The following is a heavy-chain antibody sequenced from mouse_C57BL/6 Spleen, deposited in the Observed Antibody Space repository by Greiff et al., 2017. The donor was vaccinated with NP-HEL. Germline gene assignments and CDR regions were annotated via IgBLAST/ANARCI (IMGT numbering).Heavy chain of an antibody. CDR3: ARQDQLSTSFDY. CDR2: ISNGGGST. J-gene: IGHJ2*01. Sequence: EVMLVESGGGLVQPGGSLKLSCAASGFTFSDYYMYWVRQTPEKRLEWVAYISNGGGSTYYPDTVKGRFTISRDNAKNTLYLQMSRLKSEDTAMYYCARQDQLSTSFDYWGQGTTLTVSS. V-gene: IGHV5-12*01. CDR1: GFTFSDYY. D-gene: IGHD5-5*01.